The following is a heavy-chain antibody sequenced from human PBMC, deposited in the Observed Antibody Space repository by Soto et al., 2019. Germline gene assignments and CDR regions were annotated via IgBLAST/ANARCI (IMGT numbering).Heavy chain of an antibody. J-gene: IGHJ6*02. CDR3: ARGGVIVVGLDV. CDR1: GFTFSTYW. CDR2: VKTDGTNT. Sequence: VQLVESGGGLVQPGGSLRLSCAGTGFTFSTYWMHWVRQVPGKGLEWVSRVKTDGTNTGYADSVKGRFTISRDNAKNTLYLEMNNLGADETAVYYCARGGVIVVGLDVWGQGTTVTVSS. D-gene: IGHD3-22*01. V-gene: IGHV3-74*01.